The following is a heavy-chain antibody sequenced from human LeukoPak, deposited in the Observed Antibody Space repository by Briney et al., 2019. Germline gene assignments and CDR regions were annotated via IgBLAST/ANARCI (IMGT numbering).Heavy chain of an antibody. Sequence: PSETLSLTCTVSGGSISGYYWSWIRQHPGKGLEWIGYIYYSGSTYYNPSLKSRVTISLDTSKNHFSLKLSSVTAADTAVYYCARGNVIVVVPATWFDPWGQGTLVTVSS. V-gene: IGHV4-31*03. J-gene: IGHJ5*02. CDR2: IYYSGST. CDR3: ARGNVIVVVPATWFDP. D-gene: IGHD2-2*01. CDR1: GGSISGYY.